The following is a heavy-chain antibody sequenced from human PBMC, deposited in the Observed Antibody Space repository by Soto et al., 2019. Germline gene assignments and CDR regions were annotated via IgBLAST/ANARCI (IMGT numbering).Heavy chain of an antibody. Sequence: GGSLRLSCAASGFTFSDYYMSWIRQAPGKGLEWVSYISSSGSTIYYADSVKGRFTISRDNAKNSLYLQMNSLRAEDTAVYYCARDFTVKLYYYGSGSPNWFDPWGQGTLVTVSS. CDR3: ARDFTVKLYYYGSGSPNWFDP. V-gene: IGHV3-11*01. CDR1: GFTFSDYY. D-gene: IGHD3-10*01. J-gene: IGHJ5*02. CDR2: ISSSGSTI.